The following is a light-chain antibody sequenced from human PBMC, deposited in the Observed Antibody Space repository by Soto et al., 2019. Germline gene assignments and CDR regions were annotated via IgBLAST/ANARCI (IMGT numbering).Light chain of an antibody. CDR3: QQYDGPPWT. V-gene: IGKV3-20*01. CDR2: GAS. J-gene: IGKJ1*01. CDR1: QIISSIY. Sequence: EIVLTQSPGTLSLSPGGRATLSCRTSQIISSIYLAWYQQKPGQAPRLLIYGASSRATGIPDRFSGGGSGTDFTLYIGRLEPEDSAVYFCQQYDGPPWTFGRGTRLEI.